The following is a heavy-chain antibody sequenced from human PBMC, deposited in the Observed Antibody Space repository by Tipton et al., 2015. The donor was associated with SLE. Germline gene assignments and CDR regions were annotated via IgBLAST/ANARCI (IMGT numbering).Heavy chain of an antibody. CDR2: ITDSGRGT. Sequence: SLRLSCAASGFTFSSYAMSWVRQAPGKGLEWVSTITDSGRGTYYADSLTGRFSISRDNSKSILYLQMNSLRAEDTAVYYCAKDPVSSWYHWFDPWGQGTLVTVSS. J-gene: IGHJ5*02. D-gene: IGHD6-13*01. CDR3: AKDPVSSWYHWFDP. V-gene: IGHV3-23*01. CDR1: GFTFSSYA.